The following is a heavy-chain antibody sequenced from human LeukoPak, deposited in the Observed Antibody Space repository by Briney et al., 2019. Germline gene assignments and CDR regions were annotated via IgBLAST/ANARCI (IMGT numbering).Heavy chain of an antibody. J-gene: IGHJ5*02. D-gene: IGHD1-26*01. Sequence: GSLRLSCAASGFTFSSYSMNWVRQPPGKGLEWIGSIYYSGSTYYNPSLKSRVTISVDRSKNQFSLRLTSVTAADTAVYYCAKSYVVGATVRWFDPWGQGTLVTVSS. CDR2: IYYSGST. CDR1: GFTFSSYS. CDR3: AKSYVVGATVRWFDP. V-gene: IGHV4-38-2*01.